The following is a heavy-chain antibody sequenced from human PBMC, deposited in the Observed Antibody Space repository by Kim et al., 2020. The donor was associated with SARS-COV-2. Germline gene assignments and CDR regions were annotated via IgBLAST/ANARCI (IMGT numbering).Heavy chain of an antibody. J-gene: IGHJ2*01. CDR3: ARVGDYWYFAL. CDR2: IKQDGSEK. V-gene: IGHV3-7*01. Sequence: GGSLRLSCAASGFTFSTYGMSWVRQAPGKGLEWVANIKQDGSEKYYVDSVRGRFTISRDNTRNSLHLQMNSLRAEDTAVYYCARVGDYWYFALWGRGTLVTVSS. CDR1: GFTFSTYG. D-gene: IGHD3-10*01.